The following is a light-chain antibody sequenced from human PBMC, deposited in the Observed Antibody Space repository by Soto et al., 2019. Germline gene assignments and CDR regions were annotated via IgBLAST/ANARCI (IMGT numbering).Light chain of an antibody. V-gene: IGKV3D-20*02. CDR1: QSVSSSY. Sequence: TQSSSTLSLSKWARAALSCRVSQSVSSSYLAWYQQKPGQAPRLLIYGASSRATGIPDRFSGSGSGTDFTLTISRLEPEDSAVYYCQQRHMWPITVGQGTRLEIK. CDR3: QQRHMWPIT. J-gene: IGKJ5*01. CDR2: GAS.